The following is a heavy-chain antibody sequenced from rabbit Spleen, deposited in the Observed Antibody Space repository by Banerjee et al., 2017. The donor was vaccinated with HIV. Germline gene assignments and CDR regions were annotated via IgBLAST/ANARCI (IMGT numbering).Heavy chain of an antibody. Sequence: QLMETGGGLVQPGGSLKLSCKASGFDLSRYYMSWVRQAPGKGLEWIGYIDLVFGSTYYATWVNGRFTISSHNAQNTLYLQLNSLTAADTATYFCVRGASSSGYYSLWGPGTLVTVS. CDR1: GFDLSRYY. CDR2: IDLVFGST. D-gene: IGHD1-1*01. CDR3: VRGASSSGYYSL. J-gene: IGHJ4*01. V-gene: IGHV1S7*01.